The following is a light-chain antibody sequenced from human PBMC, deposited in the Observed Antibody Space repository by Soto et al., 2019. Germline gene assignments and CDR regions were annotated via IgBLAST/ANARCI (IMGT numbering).Light chain of an antibody. J-gene: IGKJ3*01. CDR2: DAS. Sequence: EIVLTQSPATLSLSPGERATLSCRASQSVSSYFAWYQQKPGQAPRLLIYDASNRATGIPARFSGSGSGTDFTLTISSLAPEDFAVYYCQQRSKWTGHFGPGTKVDIK. V-gene: IGKV3-11*01. CDR3: QQRSKWTGH. CDR1: QSVSSY.